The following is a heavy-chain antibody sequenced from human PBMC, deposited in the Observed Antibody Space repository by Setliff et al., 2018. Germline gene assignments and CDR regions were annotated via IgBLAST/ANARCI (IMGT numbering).Heavy chain of an antibody. CDR2: FDPEDGET. CDR3: ATNSGGNTIDAFDI. D-gene: IGHD2-15*01. V-gene: IGHV1-24*01. Sequence: ASVKVSCKVSGYTLTELSMHWVRQAPGKGLEWMGGFDPEDGETIYAQKFQGRVTMTEDTSTDTAYMELSSLRSEVTAVYYCATNSGGNTIDAFDIWGQGTMVTVSS. CDR1: GYTLTELS. J-gene: IGHJ3*02.